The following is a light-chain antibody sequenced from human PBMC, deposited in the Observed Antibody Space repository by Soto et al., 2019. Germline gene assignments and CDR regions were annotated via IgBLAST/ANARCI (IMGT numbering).Light chain of an antibody. CDR2: SIS. CDR3: QQSYSRPWT. V-gene: IGKV1D-8*03. J-gene: IGKJ1*01. Sequence: VIWMTQSPSLLSASTGDRVTISCRMRQGISSYLNWYQQKPGKTPKLLIYSISSLQSGVPSRFSGSGGWTEFTLTITSLDPEDFATYYCQQSYSRPWTFGQGTKVDIK. CDR1: QGISSY.